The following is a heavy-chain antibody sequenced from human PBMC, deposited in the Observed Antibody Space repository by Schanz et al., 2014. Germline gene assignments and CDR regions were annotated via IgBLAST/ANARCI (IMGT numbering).Heavy chain of an antibody. CDR2: ISGSGAST. CDR3: ARESSNDIVLVPGAVFDH. V-gene: IGHV3-23*04. J-gene: IGHJ4*02. CDR1: GFTFSSYA. Sequence: EVQLVESGGGLVQPGGSLRLSCAASGFTFSSYAMSCVRQAPGRGLEWVSGISGSGASTYYADSVKGRFTISRDNSKNTVYLQMNSLRPGDTAVYYCARESSNDIVLVPGAVFDHWGQGILVTVSS. D-gene: IGHD2-2*01.